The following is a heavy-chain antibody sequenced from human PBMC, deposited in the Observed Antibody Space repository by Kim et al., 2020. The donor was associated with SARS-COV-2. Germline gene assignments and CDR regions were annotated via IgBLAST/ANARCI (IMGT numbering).Heavy chain of an antibody. CDR2: IYHSGST. Sequence: SSNWWSWVRQPPGKGLEWIGEIYHSGSTNYNPSLKSRVTISVDKSKNQFSLKLSSVTAADTAVYYCARDIGGVTIFGVVIYGMDVWGQGTKVTV. CDR1: SSNW. D-gene: IGHD3-3*01. V-gene: IGHV4-4*02. J-gene: IGHJ6*02. CDR3: ARDIGGVTIFGVVIYGMDV.